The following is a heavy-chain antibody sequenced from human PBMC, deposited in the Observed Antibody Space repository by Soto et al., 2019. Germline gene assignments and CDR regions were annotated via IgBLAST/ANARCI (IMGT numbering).Heavy chain of an antibody. CDR2: MKPDDGGP. D-gene: IGHD5-12*01. CDR3: VKDLRRQWRRLDPESYTGMDV. J-gene: IGHJ6*02. CDR1: GYILSDYC. Sequence: ASVKVSCKSSGYILSDYCIHWVRQAPGQGLEWLGWMKPDDGGPNYAQNFQGRVIMTRDTSTDTDYMELTRLTSDDTAVYFCVKDLRRQWRRLDPESYTGMDVWGQGTTVTVSS. V-gene: IGHV1-2*02.